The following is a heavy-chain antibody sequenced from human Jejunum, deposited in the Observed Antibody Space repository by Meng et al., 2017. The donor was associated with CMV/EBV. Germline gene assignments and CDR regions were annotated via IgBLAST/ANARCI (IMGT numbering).Heavy chain of an antibody. CDR3: ARDMVWGDPNSFDA. V-gene: IGHV3-21*01. D-gene: IGHD3-10*01. Sequence: GLHVRKYNMNWVRKAAGKGLEWVSSISGNSNYIFYRDSVEGRFTISRDNAKNSLFLKMNSLRAEDSAVYYCARDMVWGDPNSFDAWGQGTLVTVSS. J-gene: IGHJ5*02. CDR2: ISGNSNYI. CDR1: GLHVRKYN.